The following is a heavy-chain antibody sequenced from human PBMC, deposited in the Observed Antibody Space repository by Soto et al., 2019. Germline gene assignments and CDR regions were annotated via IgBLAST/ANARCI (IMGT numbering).Heavy chain of an antibody. CDR1: GFTVSSNY. D-gene: IGHD3-3*01. V-gene: IGHV3-66*01. J-gene: IGHJ4*02. CDR2: IYSGGST. Sequence: GGSLRLSCAASGFTVSSNYMSWVRQAPGKGLEWVSVIYSGGSTYYADSVKGRFTISRDNSKNTLYLQMNSLRAEDTAVYYCARFQVIIYYFDYWGQGTLVTVSS. CDR3: ARFQVIIYYFDY.